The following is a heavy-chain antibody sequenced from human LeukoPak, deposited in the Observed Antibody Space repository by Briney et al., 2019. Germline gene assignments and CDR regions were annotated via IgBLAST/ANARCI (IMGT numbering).Heavy chain of an antibody. CDR3: ARDNYYDSSAPPGI. V-gene: IGHV4-31*03. D-gene: IGHD3-22*01. Sequence: SETLSLTCTVSGGSISSGGYYWSWIRQHPGKGLEWIGYIYYSGSTYYNPSLKSRVTISVDTSKNQFSLKLSSVTAADTAVYYCARDNYYDSSAPPGIWGQGTMVTVPS. J-gene: IGHJ3*02. CDR2: IYYSGST. CDR1: GGSISSGGYY.